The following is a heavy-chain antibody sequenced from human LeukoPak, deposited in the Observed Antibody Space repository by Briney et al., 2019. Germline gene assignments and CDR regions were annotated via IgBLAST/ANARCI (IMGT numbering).Heavy chain of an antibody. CDR3: ARRAVYYYYGMDV. D-gene: IGHD6-25*01. CDR1: GYTFIGYY. CDR2: INPNSGGR. J-gene: IGHJ6*02. V-gene: IGHV1-2*02. Sequence: ASVKVSCKASGYTFIGYYIHWVRQAPGQGLEWMGWINPNSGGREYAQKFQGRVTMTRDTSINTAYMELSRLESDDTAVYYCARRAVYYYYGMDVWGQGTTVAVSS.